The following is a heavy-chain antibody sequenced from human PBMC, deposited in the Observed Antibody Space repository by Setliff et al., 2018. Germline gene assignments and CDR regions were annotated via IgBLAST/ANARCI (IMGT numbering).Heavy chain of an antibody. CDR1: GFTFSSSS. CDR3: ARDIEGLGGKTYYFDL. V-gene: IGHV3-23*01. CDR2: INSGGSST. Sequence: PGGSLRLSCAASGFTFSSSSMTWVRQAPGKGLEWVSAINSGGSSTYYADSVKGRFTISRDNSKSTLYLDMNNLRPDDTAVYYCARDIEGLGGKTYYFDLWGQGTQVTVSS. D-gene: IGHD3-16*01. J-gene: IGHJ4*02.